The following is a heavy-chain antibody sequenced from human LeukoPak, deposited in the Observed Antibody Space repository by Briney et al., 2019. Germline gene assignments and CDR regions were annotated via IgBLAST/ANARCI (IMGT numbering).Heavy chain of an antibody. CDR2: IYPGDSDT. Sequence: GESLKISCKGSGYSFTSYWISWVRQMPGKGLEWMGIIYPGDSDTRYSPSFQGQVTISADKSISTAYLQWSSLKASDTAMYYCARSEYSSSGGYYYGMDVWGQGTTVTVSS. D-gene: IGHD6-6*01. CDR1: GYSFTSYW. J-gene: IGHJ6*02. CDR3: ARSEYSSSGGYYYGMDV. V-gene: IGHV5-51*01.